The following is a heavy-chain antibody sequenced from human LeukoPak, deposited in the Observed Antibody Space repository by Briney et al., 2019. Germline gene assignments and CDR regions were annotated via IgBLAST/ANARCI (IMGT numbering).Heavy chain of an antibody. Sequence: SVKVSCKASGGTFSSYAISWVRQAPGQGLEWMGGIIPIFGTANYAQKFQGRVTITADESTSTAYMELSSLRSEDTAVYYCARAFYGDYTVAIGYYYYGMDVWGQGTTVTVSS. CDR1: GGTFSSYA. J-gene: IGHJ6*02. V-gene: IGHV1-69*01. CDR3: ARAFYGDYTVAIGYYYYGMDV. CDR2: IIPIFGTA. D-gene: IGHD4-17*01.